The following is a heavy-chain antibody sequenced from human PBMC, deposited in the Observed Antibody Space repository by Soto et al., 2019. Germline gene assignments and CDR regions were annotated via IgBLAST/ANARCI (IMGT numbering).Heavy chain of an antibody. CDR3: SMGILV. J-gene: IGHJ4*02. CDR1: GGSINSGGYC. CDR2: ISYGGST. Sequence: QEQLQESGPGLVKPSQTLSLTCTVSGGSINSGGYCWGWIRQHPGKGLDWIGCISYGGSTSYNPSRKSRITKSVDTSKNLFSLKLTSVTAADTAVYYCSMGILVWGQGALITVSS. V-gene: IGHV4-31*03. D-gene: IGHD5-18*01.